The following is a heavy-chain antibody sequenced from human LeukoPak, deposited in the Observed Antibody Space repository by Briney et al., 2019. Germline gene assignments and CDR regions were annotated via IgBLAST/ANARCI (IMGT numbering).Heavy chain of an antibody. CDR2: ISSSGSTI. CDR3: ASDMVRGVIIKPPDY. D-gene: IGHD3-10*01. J-gene: IGHJ4*02. V-gene: IGHV3-11*04. Sequence: GGSLRLSCAASGFTFSDYYMSWIRQAPGKGLEWVSYISSSGSTIYYADSVKGRFTISRDNAKNSLYLQMNSLRAEDPAVYYCASDMVRGVIIKPPDYWGQGTLVTVSS. CDR1: GFTFSDYY.